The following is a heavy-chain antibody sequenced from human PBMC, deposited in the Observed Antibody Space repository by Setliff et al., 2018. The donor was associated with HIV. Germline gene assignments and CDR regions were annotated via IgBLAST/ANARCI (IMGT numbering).Heavy chain of an antibody. V-gene: IGHV4-59*08. CDR3: ARPAREEYCRGRTCYPNWFDP. CDR1: GGSIRTYY. Sequence: SETLSLTCTVSGGSIRTYYWSWIRQPPGKGLEWIGYIFYSVNTNYNPSLKGRVTISVDTSENQFSLKLSSVTAADTAVYYCARPAREEYCRGRTCYPNWFDPWGPGTLVTVSS. J-gene: IGHJ5*02. D-gene: IGHD2-15*01. CDR2: IFYSVNT.